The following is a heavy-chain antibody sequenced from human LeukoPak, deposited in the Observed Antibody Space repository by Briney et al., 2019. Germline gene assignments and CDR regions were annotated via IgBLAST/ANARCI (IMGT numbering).Heavy chain of an antibody. J-gene: IGHJ4*02. D-gene: IGHD6-13*01. V-gene: IGHV6-1*01. CDR3: ARGPGIAAAGIESFFDY. Sequence: SQTLSLTCAISGDSVSSNSAAWNWIRQSPSRGLEWLGRTYYRSKWYNDYAVSVKSRITINPDTSKNQFSLQLNSVTPEDTAVYYCARGPGIAAAGIESFFDYWGQGTLVTVSS. CDR2: TYYRSKWYN. CDR1: GDSVSSNSAA.